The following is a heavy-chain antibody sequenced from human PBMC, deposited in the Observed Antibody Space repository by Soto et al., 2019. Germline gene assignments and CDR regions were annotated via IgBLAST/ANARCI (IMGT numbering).Heavy chain of an antibody. CDR2: INAGNGNT. CDR1: GYSFTSYA. J-gene: IGHJ6*02. V-gene: IGHV1-3*01. CDR3: ARAVHNIVAVLDVFAYYGMDV. D-gene: IGHD2-15*01. Sequence: GASVKVSCKASGYSFTSYAIYWVRQAPGQRLEWMGWINAGNGNTKYSQKLQGRVTMTGDTSATTAHMELSSLRSEDTAVSLCARAVHNIVAVLDVFAYYGMDVWGQGTTVTVSS.